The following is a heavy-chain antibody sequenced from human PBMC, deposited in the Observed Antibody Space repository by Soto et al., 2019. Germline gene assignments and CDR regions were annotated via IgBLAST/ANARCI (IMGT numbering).Heavy chain of an antibody. CDR2: ISHSGST. CDR1: GYSISSGYF. J-gene: IGHJ6*02. Sequence: SETLSLTCVVSGYSISSGYFWGWIRQPPGKGLEWIGTISHSGSTYSNPSLKSRVIISLDTSKNQFSLKLRSVTAADTAVYYCARDRRYYGSGRSNGMDVWGQGTTVTVSS. D-gene: IGHD3-10*01. CDR3: ARDRRYYGSGRSNGMDV. V-gene: IGHV4-38-2*02.